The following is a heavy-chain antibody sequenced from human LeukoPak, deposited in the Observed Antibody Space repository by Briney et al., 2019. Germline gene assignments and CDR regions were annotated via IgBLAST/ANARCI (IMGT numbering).Heavy chain of an antibody. V-gene: IGHV3-23*01. D-gene: IGHD3-22*01. CDR1: GFRFSNYA. CDR3: AHTDSYYFDSGMVS. Sequence: SGGSLRLSCTASGFRFSNYAMNWVRQAPGKGLEWVSVISGGGSSTNYADSVKGRFTIPRENSKNTLYLQMNSLRAEDTAVYYCAHTDSYYFDSGMVSWGQGALVTVSS. CDR2: ISGGGSST. J-gene: IGHJ5*02.